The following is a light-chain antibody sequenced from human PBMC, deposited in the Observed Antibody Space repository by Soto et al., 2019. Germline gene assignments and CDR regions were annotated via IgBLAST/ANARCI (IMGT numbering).Light chain of an antibody. V-gene: IGLV2-23*02. CDR2: EVT. J-gene: IGLJ3*02. CDR1: SLDIGTYKL. CDR3: CSYTNKDTLL. Sequence: QSALTQPASVSGSLGQSITISCTGTSLDIGTYKLVSWYRQYPGKAPKLLIYEVTKLASGVSSRFSGSKSGNTASLTISGLQAEDEAHYFCCSYTNKDTLLFGGGTKLTVL.